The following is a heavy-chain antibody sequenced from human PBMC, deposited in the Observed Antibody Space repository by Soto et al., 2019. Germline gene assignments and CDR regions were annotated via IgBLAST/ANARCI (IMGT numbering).Heavy chain of an antibody. V-gene: IGHV1-58*01. D-gene: IGHD6-13*01. J-gene: IGHJ5*02. CDR2: IVVGSGNT. CDR1: GFTFTSSA. Sequence: SVKVSCKASGFTFTSSAVQWVRQARGQRLEWIGWIVVGSGNTNYAQKFQERVTITRDMSTSTAYMELSSLRSEDTAVYYCAQTIVPSSSWPLLGFDPWGQGTLVTVSS. CDR3: AQTIVPSSSWPLLGFDP.